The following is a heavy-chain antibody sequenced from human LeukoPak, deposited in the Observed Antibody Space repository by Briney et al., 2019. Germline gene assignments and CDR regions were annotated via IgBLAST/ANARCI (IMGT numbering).Heavy chain of an antibody. D-gene: IGHD5-18*01. CDR1: GGSFSDYY. J-gene: IGHJ4*02. V-gene: IGHV4-34*01. CDR2: INHSGST. Sequence: SETLSLTCTVYGGSFSDYYWSWIRQPPGKGLEWIGEINHSGSTNYNPSLKSRVTISVDTSKNQFSLKLTSVTAADTVVYYCARVGDTAMAPFAWWGPGTLVTVSS. CDR3: ARVGDTAMAPFAW.